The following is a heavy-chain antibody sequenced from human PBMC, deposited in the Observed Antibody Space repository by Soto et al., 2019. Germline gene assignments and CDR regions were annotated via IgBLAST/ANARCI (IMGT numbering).Heavy chain of an antibody. D-gene: IGHD2-15*01. CDR3: ARDDCSFGSCPYYYYYMDV. CDR2: ISSNGDIT. V-gene: IGHV3-11*01. CDR1: GFPFSEFY. Sequence: GGSLRLSCAASGFPFSEFYMTWIRQTPGKGLEWVAYISSNGDITNYADSVRGRFTISRDNAKNSLYLQMNSLRAEDTGVYYCARDDCSFGSCPYYYYYMDVWGRGTTVTVSS. J-gene: IGHJ6*03.